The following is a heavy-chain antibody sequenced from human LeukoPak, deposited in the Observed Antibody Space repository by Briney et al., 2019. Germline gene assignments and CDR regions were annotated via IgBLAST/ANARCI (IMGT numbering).Heavy chain of an antibody. CDR3: ARALTAAGRNLDYNWFDP. V-gene: IGHV1-8*03. J-gene: IGHJ5*02. CDR1: GYTFTSYD. Sequence: ASVKVSCKASGYTFTSYDINWVRQATGQGLEWMGWMNPNSGNTGYAQKFQGRVTITRNTSISTAYMELSSLRSEDTAVYYCARALTAAGRNLDYNWFDPWGQGTLVTVSS. D-gene: IGHD6-13*01. CDR2: MNPNSGNT.